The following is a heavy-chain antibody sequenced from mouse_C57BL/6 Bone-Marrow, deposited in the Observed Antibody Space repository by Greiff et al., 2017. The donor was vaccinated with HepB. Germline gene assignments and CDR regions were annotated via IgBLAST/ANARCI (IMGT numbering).Heavy chain of an antibody. CDR3: ARSYYYGSSTRDFDY. J-gene: IGHJ2*01. Sequence: EVQVVESGGDLVKPGGSLKLSCAASGFTFSSYGMSWVRQTPDKRLEWVATISSGGSYTYNPDSVKGRFTISRDNAKNTLYLQMSSLKSEDTAMYYCARSYYYGSSTRDFDYWGQGTTLTVSS. CDR1: GFTFSSYG. CDR2: ISSGGSYT. D-gene: IGHD1-1*01. V-gene: IGHV5-6*01.